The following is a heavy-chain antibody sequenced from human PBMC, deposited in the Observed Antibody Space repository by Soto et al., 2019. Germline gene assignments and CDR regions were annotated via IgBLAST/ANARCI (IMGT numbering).Heavy chain of an antibody. CDR2: ISSSSSYI. J-gene: IGHJ3*02. CDR1: GFTFSSYS. CDR3: AGDGGRRQATVTTADAFDI. V-gene: IGHV3-21*01. Sequence: EVQLVESGGGLVKPGGSLRLSCAASGFTFSSYSMHWVRQAPGKGLEWVSSISSSSSYIYYADSVKGRFTISRDNAKNSRYLQMNGVRAEDTAVYYCAGDGGRRQATVTTADAFDIWGQGTMVSVSS. D-gene: IGHD4-17*01.